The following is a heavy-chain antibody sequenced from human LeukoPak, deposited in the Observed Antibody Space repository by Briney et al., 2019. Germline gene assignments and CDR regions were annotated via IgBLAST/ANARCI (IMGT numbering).Heavy chain of an antibody. Sequence: QSEGSLRLSCAASGFTVSSNYMSWVRQAPGKGLEWVSVIYSGGSTYYADSVKGRFTISRDNSKNTLYLQMNSLRAEDTAVYYCARGPSVAGTFDYWGQGTLVTVSS. CDR1: GFTVSSNY. CDR3: ARGPSVAGTFDY. J-gene: IGHJ4*02. V-gene: IGHV3-53*01. CDR2: IYSGGST. D-gene: IGHD6-19*01.